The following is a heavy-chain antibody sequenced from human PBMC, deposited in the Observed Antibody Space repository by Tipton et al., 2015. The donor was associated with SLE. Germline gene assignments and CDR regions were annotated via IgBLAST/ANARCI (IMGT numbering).Heavy chain of an antibody. CDR3: ARVVIVATWDI. CDR1: GFTFSNYW. Sequence: GSLRLSCAASGFTFSNYWMSWVRQAPGKGLEWVANIKQDGSEKYYVDSVKGRFTIPRDNAKNSLYLQMNSLRAEDTAVYYCARVVIVATWDIWGQGTMVTVSS. V-gene: IGHV3-7*01. D-gene: IGHD5-12*01. CDR2: IKQDGSEK. J-gene: IGHJ3*02.